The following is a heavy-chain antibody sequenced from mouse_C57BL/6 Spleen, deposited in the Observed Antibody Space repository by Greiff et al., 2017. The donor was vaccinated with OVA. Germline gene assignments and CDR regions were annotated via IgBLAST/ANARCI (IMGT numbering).Heavy chain of an antibody. CDR1: GYTFTDYE. CDR2: IDPDTGGT. CDR3: TRWGAAQATSYYYAMDY. J-gene: IGHJ4*01. D-gene: IGHD3-2*02. V-gene: IGHV1-15*01. Sequence: VHLVESGAELVRPGASVTLSCKASGYTFTDYEMHWVKQTPVHGLEWIGAIDPDTGGTAYNQKFKGKAILTADKSSSTAYMELRSLTSEDSAVYYCTRWGAAQATSYYYAMDYWGQGTSVTVSS.